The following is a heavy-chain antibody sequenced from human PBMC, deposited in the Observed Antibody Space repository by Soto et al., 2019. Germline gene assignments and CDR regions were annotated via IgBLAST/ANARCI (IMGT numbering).Heavy chain of an antibody. D-gene: IGHD3-10*01. Sequence: EVQLVESGGGLVQRGGSLRLSCAASGLTFSSYSMNWVRQAPGKGLEWVSYISSSSSTIYYADSVKGRFTISRDNAKNALYLQRNSLSAADTAVYYCAFGEVSSYYYYGMDVWGQGTTVTVSS. CDR3: AFGEVSSYYYYGMDV. J-gene: IGHJ6*02. CDR2: ISSSSSTI. CDR1: GLTFSSYS. V-gene: IGHV3-48*01.